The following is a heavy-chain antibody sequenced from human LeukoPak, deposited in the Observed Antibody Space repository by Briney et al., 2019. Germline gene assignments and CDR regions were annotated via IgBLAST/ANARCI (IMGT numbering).Heavy chain of an antibody. Sequence: SETLSLTCAVYGGSFSGYYWSWIRQPPGKGLQWIGEINHTGSTNYNSSLKSRVTMSVDTSKNQFSLKLTSVTAADTAVYYCASALVYWYFDLWGRGTLVTVSS. CDR1: GGSFSGYY. V-gene: IGHV4-34*01. CDR3: ASALVYWYFDL. CDR2: INHTGST. J-gene: IGHJ2*01.